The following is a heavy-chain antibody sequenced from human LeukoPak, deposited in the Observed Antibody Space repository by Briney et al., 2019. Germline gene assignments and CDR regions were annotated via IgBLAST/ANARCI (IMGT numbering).Heavy chain of an antibody. CDR3: ARDRGFGQADV. CDR1: GFTFSGYW. D-gene: IGHD3-10*01. Sequence: PGGSLTLSCAASGFTFSGYWVSWLRQAPGKGLEWVANIKQDGGEKYYVDSVKRRFTISRDNAKNSLYLQMNSLRAEDTAVYYCARDRGFGQADVWGKGTTVTVSS. CDR2: IKQDGGEK. J-gene: IGHJ6*04. V-gene: IGHV3-7*01.